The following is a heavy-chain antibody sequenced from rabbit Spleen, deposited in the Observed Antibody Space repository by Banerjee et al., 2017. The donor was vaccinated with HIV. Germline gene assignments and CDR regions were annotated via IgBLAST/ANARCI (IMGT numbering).Heavy chain of an antibody. D-gene: IGHD8-1*01. Sequence: QEQLVESGGGLVKPGASLTLICTASGFSFSTSYDMCWVRQAPGKGLEWIGFIYTGNGKNYYASWAKGRFTISKTSSTTVTLQMTSLTAADTATYFCARDTGSSFSSYGMDLWGQGTLVTVS. CDR3: ARDTGSSFSSYGMDL. J-gene: IGHJ6*01. CDR2: IYTGNGKN. CDR1: GFSFSTSYD. V-gene: IGHV1S45*01.